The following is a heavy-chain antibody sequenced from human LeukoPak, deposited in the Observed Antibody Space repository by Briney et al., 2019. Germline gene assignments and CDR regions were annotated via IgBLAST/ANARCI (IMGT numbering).Heavy chain of an antibody. V-gene: IGHV3-23*01. CDR2: ISGSGVST. CDR1: GFRFSSYA. D-gene: IGHD6-25*01. J-gene: IGHJ4*02. Sequence: GALRLSCAASGFRFSSYAMSWVRQAPGKGLEWVSAISGSGVSTYYADSVKGRFTISRDNSKNTLYLQMNSLRVEDTAVYYCGRDLIGTAASWDSWGQGTLVTVSS. CDR3: GRDLIGTAASWDS.